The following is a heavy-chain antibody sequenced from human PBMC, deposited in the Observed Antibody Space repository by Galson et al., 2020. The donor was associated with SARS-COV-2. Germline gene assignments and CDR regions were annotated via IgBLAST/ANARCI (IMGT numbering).Heavy chain of an antibody. CDR2: ISTDGSGT. Sequence: GGSLRLSCAASGFSFSKYWMHWVRQAPGKGLVWVSRISTDGSGTTYADSVKGRFTISRDNAKNTLYLQMNSLRAEDTAVYYCARGSYGTGDYWGQGTLVTVSS. CDR1: GFSFSKYW. CDR3: ARGSYGTGDY. D-gene: IGHD3-10*01. V-gene: IGHV3-74*01. J-gene: IGHJ4*02.